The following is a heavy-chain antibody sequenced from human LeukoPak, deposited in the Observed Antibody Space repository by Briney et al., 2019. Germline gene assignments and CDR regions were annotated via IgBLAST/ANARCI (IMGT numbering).Heavy chain of an antibody. D-gene: IGHD1-26*01. Sequence: GGSLRLSCAASGFTFSDYYMSWIRQAPGKGLEWISYISNSGSTIYYADSVEGRFTISRDNAKNSLYLQMNSLRAEDTAVYYCARAPKFRLVGVSKGPFDPWGQGTLVTVSS. V-gene: IGHV3-11*01. CDR3: ARAPKFRLVGVSKGPFDP. CDR2: ISNSGSTI. CDR1: GFTFSDYY. J-gene: IGHJ5*02.